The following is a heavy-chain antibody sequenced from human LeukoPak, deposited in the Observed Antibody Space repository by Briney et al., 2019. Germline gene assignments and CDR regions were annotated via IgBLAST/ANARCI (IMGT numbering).Heavy chain of an antibody. CDR3: ARVVATFGVTTLYIAAGGGDAFDI. Sequence: ASVKVSCQASGYTFTRYGISWVRQAPGQGLEWMGWICAYNGNTNYVQKLQGRVTMTTDTSTSTAYMELRSLRSDDTAVYYCARVVATFGVTTLYIAAGGGDAFDIWGQGTMVTVSS. CDR2: ICAYNGNT. J-gene: IGHJ3*02. CDR1: GYTFTRYG. V-gene: IGHV1-18*01. D-gene: IGHD6-13*01.